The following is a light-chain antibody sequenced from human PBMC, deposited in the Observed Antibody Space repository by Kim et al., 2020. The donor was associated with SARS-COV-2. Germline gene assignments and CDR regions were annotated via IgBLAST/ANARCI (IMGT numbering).Light chain of an antibody. CDR2: LAS. CDR1: QGVANN. V-gene: IGKV1-16*02. J-gene: IGKJ4*01. Sequence: ASVGDRVTSTCRARQGVANNLAWCRQKPGEAPKSLIFLASNLQSGVPLKFSGTGSGTQFSLTIGGLQTEDFAIYYCQQYHTYPHTFGGGTKVDIK. CDR3: QQYHTYPHT.